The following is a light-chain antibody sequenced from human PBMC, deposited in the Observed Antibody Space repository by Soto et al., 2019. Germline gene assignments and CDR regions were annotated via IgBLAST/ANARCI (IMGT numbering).Light chain of an antibody. CDR3: QQSYSTPPWT. V-gene: IGKV1-39*01. J-gene: IGKJ1*01. Sequence: DIQMTQSPSSLSASVVDRVTITCRASQSIVTYLNWYLQKPGKAPKLLIYAASNLQSGVPSRFSGSGSGTDFTLTISSLQPEDFATYFWQQSYSTPPWTFGQGTKVEIK. CDR2: AAS. CDR1: QSIVTY.